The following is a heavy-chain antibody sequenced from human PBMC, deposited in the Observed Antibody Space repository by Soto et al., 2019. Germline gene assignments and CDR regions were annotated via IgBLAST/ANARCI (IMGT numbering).Heavy chain of an antibody. CDR3: AKDFLQDWGQDYYYRMEV. Sequence: GGSLTLSCAASGFIFSNYAMSCVRQAPGKGPEWVSSISGSGVNTFYADSVKVRFTISRENSKNMVYLQMSSLRAEDTVLYYCAKDFLQDWGQDYYYRMEVWGQGTRVSVSS. CDR2: ISGSGVNT. CDR1: GFIFSNYA. J-gene: IGHJ6*02. V-gene: IGHV3-23*01. D-gene: IGHD7-27*01.